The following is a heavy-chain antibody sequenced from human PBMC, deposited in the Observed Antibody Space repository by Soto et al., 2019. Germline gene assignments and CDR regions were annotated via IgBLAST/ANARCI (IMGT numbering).Heavy chain of an antibody. CDR1: GYRFTSYL. CDR3: ARALDIVVVTAPSRVDY. V-gene: IGHV5-51*01. D-gene: IGHD2-21*02. J-gene: IGHJ4*02. Sequence: PGESLKISCKGSGYRFTSYLIGWVRQMPGKGLEWMGIIYPGDSDTRYSPSFQGQVTISADKSISTAYLQWSSLKAADTAMYYCARALDIVVVTAPSRVDYWGQGTLVTVSS. CDR2: IYPGDSDT.